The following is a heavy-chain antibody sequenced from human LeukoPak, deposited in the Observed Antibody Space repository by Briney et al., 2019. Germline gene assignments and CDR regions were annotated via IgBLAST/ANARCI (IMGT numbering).Heavy chain of an antibody. Sequence: SETLSLTCAVSNYPITSDYYWVWIRQPPGQGLEWIGQIFHSGIAHYNPSLKSRDTMSVDTSRSQFSLKLSSVTAADTAVYYCAREDGSYGDAFDIWGQGTMVTVSS. D-gene: IGHD1-26*01. CDR1: NYPITSDYY. V-gene: IGHV4-38-2*02. CDR3: AREDGSYGDAFDI. CDR2: IFHSGIA. J-gene: IGHJ3*02.